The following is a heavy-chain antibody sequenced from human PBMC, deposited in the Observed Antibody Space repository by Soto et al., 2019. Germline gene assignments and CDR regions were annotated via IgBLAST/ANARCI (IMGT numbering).Heavy chain of an antibody. CDR3: TKDLGTDDFWIAYYPYYYMDV. CDR2: ISGSGDNT. J-gene: IGHJ6*03. Sequence: EVQLLESGGGLVQPGGSLRLSCAASGFTFSSYALNWVRQAPGKGLEWVSVISGSGDNTYYADSVKGRFTISRDNSKNTLYLQMNSLRAEDTAVYYCTKDLGTDDFWIAYYPYYYMDVWGKGTTVTVSS. CDR1: GFTFSSYA. V-gene: IGHV3-23*01. D-gene: IGHD3-3*01.